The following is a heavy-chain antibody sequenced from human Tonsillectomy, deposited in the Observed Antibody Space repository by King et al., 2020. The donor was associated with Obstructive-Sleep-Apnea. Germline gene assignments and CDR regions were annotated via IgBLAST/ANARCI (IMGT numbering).Heavy chain of an antibody. Sequence: QLQESGPGLVKPSETLSLTCTVSGGSISSYYWSWIRQAPGKGLEWIGYIHNSGSTNYNPSLKSRVTISVDTSKNQFSLKLTSGTAADTAVYYCARTGGYSIKDWGQGTLVTVSS. D-gene: IGHD6-13*01. CDR3: ARTGGYSIKD. V-gene: IGHV4-59*08. CDR1: GGSISSYY. CDR2: IHNSGST. J-gene: IGHJ4*02.